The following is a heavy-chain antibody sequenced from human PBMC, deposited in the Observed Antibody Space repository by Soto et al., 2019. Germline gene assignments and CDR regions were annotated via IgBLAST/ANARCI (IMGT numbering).Heavy chain of an antibody. CDR1: GGSISSYY. CDR3: ARGGYDWGP. Sequence: QVQLQESGPGLVKPSETLSLTCTVSGGSISSYYWSWIRQPPGKGLEWIGYIYYSGSTNYNPSLKSRVTISVDASKNQFSLKLSSVTAADTAVYYCARGGYDWGPWGQGTLVTVSS. D-gene: IGHD3-16*01. CDR2: IYYSGST. V-gene: IGHV4-59*01. J-gene: IGHJ5*02.